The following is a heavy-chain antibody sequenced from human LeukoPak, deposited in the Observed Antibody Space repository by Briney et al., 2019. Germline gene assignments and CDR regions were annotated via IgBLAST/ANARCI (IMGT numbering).Heavy chain of an antibody. D-gene: IGHD5-12*01. J-gene: IGHJ4*02. CDR1: GGSISSGGYS. V-gene: IGHV4-30-2*01. CDR2: IYHSGST. CDR3: ARARATMVPYFGY. Sequence: SETLSLTCAVSGGSISSGGYSWSWIRQPPGKGLEWIGYIYHSGSTYYNPSLKSRVTISVDRSKNQFSLKLSSVTAADTAVYYCARARATMVPYFGYWGQGTLVTVSS.